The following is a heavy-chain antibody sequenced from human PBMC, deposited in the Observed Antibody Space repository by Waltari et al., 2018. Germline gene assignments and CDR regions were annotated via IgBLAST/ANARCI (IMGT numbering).Heavy chain of an antibody. Sequence: EVQLLESGGGLVQPGGSLRLACAASGFTFTSYAMTGVRQAPGKGLECVSAISGSGGSTYYADSVKGRFTISRDNSKNTLYLQMNSLRAEDTAVYYCAKMLSIAARPDYWGQGTLVTVSS. D-gene: IGHD6-6*01. CDR2: ISGSGGST. CDR3: AKMLSIAARPDY. J-gene: IGHJ4*02. CDR1: GFTFTSYA. V-gene: IGHV3-23*01.